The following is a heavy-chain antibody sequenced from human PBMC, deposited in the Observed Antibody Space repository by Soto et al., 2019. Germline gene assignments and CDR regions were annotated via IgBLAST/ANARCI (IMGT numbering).Heavy chain of an antibody. J-gene: IGHJ4*02. V-gene: IGHV4-59*08. D-gene: IGHD3-10*01. CDR2: IYYSGYT. Sequence: QVQLQESGPGRVKPSETLSLTCTASGGSISPYYWSWIRQPPGEGMEWLGYIYYSGYTNYSPSLKSRLTISVDTSKTQFSLRLSSVTAADTAVYFCARLIRDASGSYRLDYWGRGTLVTVSS. CDR3: ARLIRDASGSYRLDY. CDR1: GGSISPYY.